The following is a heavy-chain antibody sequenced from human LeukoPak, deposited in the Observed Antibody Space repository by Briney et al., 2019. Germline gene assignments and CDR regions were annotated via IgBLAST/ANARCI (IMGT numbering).Heavy chain of an antibody. CDR1: GVTFSNYW. CDR3: ARDLGQYYDTSDNWFDP. D-gene: IGHD3-22*01. V-gene: IGHV3-74*01. Sequence: GGSLRLSCAASGVTFSNYWMHWVRQAPGKGLVWVSRIYSDGINTSYADSVKGRFTISRDNAKSTLNLQMNSLRAEDTAVYYCARDLGQYYDTSDNWFDPWGQGTLVTVSS. CDR2: IYSDGINT. J-gene: IGHJ5*02.